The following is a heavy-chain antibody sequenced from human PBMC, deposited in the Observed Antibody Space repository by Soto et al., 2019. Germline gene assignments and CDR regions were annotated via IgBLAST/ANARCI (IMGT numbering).Heavy chain of an antibody. CDR1: GYTFTSYG. Sequence: QVQLVQSGAEVKKPGASVKVSCKASGYTFTSYGISWVRQAPGQGLEWMGWINPYNGNTNYAQKLQGRVTMTTDAFTNTADMEMRSLRSDDTAVYDCARDWFGIDYWGQGTLVTVSS. J-gene: IGHJ4*02. CDR3: ARDWFGIDY. D-gene: IGHD3-16*01. V-gene: IGHV1-18*01. CDR2: INPYNGNT.